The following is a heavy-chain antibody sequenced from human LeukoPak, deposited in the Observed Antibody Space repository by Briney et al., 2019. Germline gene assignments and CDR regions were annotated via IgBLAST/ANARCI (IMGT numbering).Heavy chain of an antibody. J-gene: IGHJ4*02. D-gene: IGHD3-9*01. CDR1: GFTFSSYA. Sequence: GGSLRLSCAASGFTFSSYAMSWVRQAPGKGLEWVSAISGSGGSTYYADSVKGRFTISRDNSKNTLYLQMNSLRAEDTAVYYCAKDPGLGRYFDWLSGLVDYWGQGTLVTVSS. V-gene: IGHV3-23*01. CDR3: AKDPGLGRYFDWLSGLVDY. CDR2: ISGSGGST.